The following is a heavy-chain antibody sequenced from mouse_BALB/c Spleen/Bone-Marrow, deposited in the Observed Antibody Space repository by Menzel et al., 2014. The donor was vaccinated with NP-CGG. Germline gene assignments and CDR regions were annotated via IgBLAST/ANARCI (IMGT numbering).Heavy chain of an antibody. CDR1: GFTFSSYT. Sequence: EVQRVESGGGLVKPGGSLKLSCAASGFTFSSYTMSWVRQTPEKRLVWVATISSGGSYTYYPDSAKGRFTTSRDNAKNTLYLQMSSLKSEDTAMYYCTRDPFYYGSSYAMDYWGQGTSVTVSS. D-gene: IGHD1-1*01. CDR3: TRDPFYYGSSYAMDY. V-gene: IGHV5-6-4*01. J-gene: IGHJ4*01. CDR2: ISSGGSYT.